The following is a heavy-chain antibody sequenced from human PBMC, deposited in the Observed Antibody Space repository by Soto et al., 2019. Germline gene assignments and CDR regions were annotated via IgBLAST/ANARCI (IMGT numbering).Heavy chain of an antibody. CDR1: GGSISSYY. Sequence: SETLSLTCTVSGGSISSYYWSWIRQPPGKGLEWIGYIYYSGSTNYNPSLKSRVTISVDTSKNQFSLKLSSVTAADTAVYYCARAVRVPAATYYYYYMDVWGKGTTVTVSS. CDR2: IYYSGST. V-gene: IGHV4-59*01. D-gene: IGHD2-2*01. J-gene: IGHJ6*03. CDR3: ARAVRVPAATYYYYYMDV.